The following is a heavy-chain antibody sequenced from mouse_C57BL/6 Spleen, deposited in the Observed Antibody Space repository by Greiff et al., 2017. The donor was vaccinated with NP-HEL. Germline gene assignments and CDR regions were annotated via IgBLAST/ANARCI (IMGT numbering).Heavy chain of an antibody. Sequence: EVKVVESGGDLVKPGGSLKLSCAASGFTFSSYGMSWVRQTPDKRLEWVATISSGGSYTYYPDSVKGRFTISRDNAKNTLYLQMSSLKSEDTAMYYCARQVYYGSSNYFEYWGQGTTLTVSS. CDR3: ARQVYYGSSNYFEY. CDR1: GFTFSSYG. CDR2: ISSGGSYT. V-gene: IGHV5-6*01. D-gene: IGHD1-1*01. J-gene: IGHJ2*01.